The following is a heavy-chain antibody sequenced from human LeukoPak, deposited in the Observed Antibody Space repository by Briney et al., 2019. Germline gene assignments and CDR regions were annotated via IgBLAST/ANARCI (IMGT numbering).Heavy chain of an antibody. J-gene: IGHJ3*02. CDR2: TYYRSKWGN. D-gene: IGHD5-24*01. CDR1: GDSVSSNSAA. V-gene: IGHV6-1*01. CDR3: ARGRLQLGAFDI. Sequence: SQTLSLTCAISGDSVSSNSAAWNWIRQSPLRGLEWLGRTYYRSKWGNDYAVSVKSRITINPDTSKNQFSLQLNSVTPEDTAVYYCARGRLQLGAFDIWGPGTMVTVSS.